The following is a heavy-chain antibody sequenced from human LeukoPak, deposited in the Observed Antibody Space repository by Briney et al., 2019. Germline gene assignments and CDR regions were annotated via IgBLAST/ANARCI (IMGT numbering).Heavy chain of an antibody. CDR3: ATALPGSQLEVVVAIIDAFDI. CDR2: FDPEEGET. J-gene: IGHJ3*02. CDR1: GYTLIELS. D-gene: IGHD2-15*01. Sequence: ASVKVSCKVSGYTLIELSMHWVRQAPGKGLEWMGGFDPEEGETIYAQKFQGRVTMTEDTSTDTAYMELSSLRSEDTAVYYCATALPGSQLEVVVAIIDAFDIWGQGTMVTVSS. V-gene: IGHV1-24*01.